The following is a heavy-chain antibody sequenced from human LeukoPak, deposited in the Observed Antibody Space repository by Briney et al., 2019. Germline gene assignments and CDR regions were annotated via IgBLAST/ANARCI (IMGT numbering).Heavy chain of an antibody. J-gene: IGHJ3*02. CDR3: ARSYSGSYYIDAFDI. CDR2: IYYSGST. Sequence: PSETLSLTCSVSGGSISSDDYCWNWIRQPPGKGLEWIGSIYYSGSTYYNPSLKSRVTISVDTSKNQFSLKLSSVTAADTAVYYCARSYSGSYYIDAFDIWGQGTMVTVSS. V-gene: IGHV4-39*01. D-gene: IGHD1-26*01. CDR1: GGSISSDDYC.